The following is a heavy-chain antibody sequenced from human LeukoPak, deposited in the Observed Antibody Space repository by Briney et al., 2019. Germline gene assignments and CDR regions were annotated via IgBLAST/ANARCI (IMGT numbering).Heavy chain of an antibody. CDR1: GGSISSSSYY. D-gene: IGHD6-13*01. J-gene: IGHJ6*02. V-gene: IGHV4-39*01. Sequence: PSETLSLTCTVSGGSISSSSYYWGWIRQPPGKGLEWIGSIYYSGSTYYNPSLKSRVTISVDTSKNQFSLKLSSVTAADTAVYYCASHNAAGSYYYYYYGMDVWGQGTTVTVSS. CDR3: ASHNAAGSYYYYYYGMDV. CDR2: IYYSGST.